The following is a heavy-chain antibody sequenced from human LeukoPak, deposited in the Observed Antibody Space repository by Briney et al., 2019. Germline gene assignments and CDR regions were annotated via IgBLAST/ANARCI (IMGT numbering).Heavy chain of an antibody. CDR1: GYTFTSYG. CDR3: ARGVTETTNPYYFDY. D-gene: IGHD4-17*01. J-gene: IGHJ4*02. Sequence: ASVKVSCKASGYTFTSYGISWVRQAPGQGLEWMGWISAYNGNTNYAQKLQGRVTMTTDTSTSTAYMEPRSLRSDDTAVYYCARGVTETTNPYYFDYWGQGTLVTVSS. V-gene: IGHV1-18*01. CDR2: ISAYNGNT.